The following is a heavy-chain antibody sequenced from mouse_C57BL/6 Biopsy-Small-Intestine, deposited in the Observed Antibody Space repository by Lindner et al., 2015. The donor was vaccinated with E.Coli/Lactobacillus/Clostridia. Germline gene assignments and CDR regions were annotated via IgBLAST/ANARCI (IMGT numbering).Heavy chain of an antibody. CDR2: ILPGSGST. V-gene: IGHV1-9*01. CDR3: AEGNWDVKNYYAMDY. CDR1: GYSFTGYY. Sequence: VQLQESGPELVKPGASVKISCKASGYSFTGYYMNWVKQSPEKSLEWIGEILPGSGSTNYNEKFKGKATFTADTSSNTAYMQLSSLTTEDSAIYYCAEGNWDVKNYYAMDYWGQGTSVTVSS. J-gene: IGHJ4*01. D-gene: IGHD4-1*01.